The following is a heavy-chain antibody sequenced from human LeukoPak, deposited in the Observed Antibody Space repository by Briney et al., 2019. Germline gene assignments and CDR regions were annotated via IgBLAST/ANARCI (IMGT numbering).Heavy chain of an antibody. CDR2: INPNSGGT. V-gene: IGHV1-2*02. CDR3: ARGGGSYYADY. CDR1: GYTFTSYG. Sequence: ASVKVSCKASGYTFTSYGISWVRQAPGQGLEWMGWINPNSGGTNYAQKFQGRVTMTRDTSISTAYMELSRLRTDDTAVYYCARGGGSYYADYWGQGTLVTVSS. J-gene: IGHJ4*02. D-gene: IGHD1-26*01.